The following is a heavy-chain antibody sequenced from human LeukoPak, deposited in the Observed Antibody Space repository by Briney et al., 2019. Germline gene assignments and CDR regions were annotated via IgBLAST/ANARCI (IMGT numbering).Heavy chain of an antibody. CDR1: GFTFSSYA. J-gene: IGHJ4*02. Sequence: GGSLSLSCAASGFTFSSYAMSWVRQPPGKGLEGVSAISGSGGSTYYADSVKGRFTISRDNSKNTLYLQVSSLRTEDTAVYYCAKDRYSYAFEYSDSWGQGTLVTVSS. CDR2: ISGSGGST. CDR3: AKDRYSYAFEYSDS. V-gene: IGHV3-23*01. D-gene: IGHD5-18*01.